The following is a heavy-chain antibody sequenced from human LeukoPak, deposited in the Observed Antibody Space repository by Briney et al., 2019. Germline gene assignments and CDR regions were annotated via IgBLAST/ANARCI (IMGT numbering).Heavy chain of an antibody. CDR2: INHSGST. J-gene: IGHJ3*02. V-gene: IGHV4-34*01. CDR1: GGSFSGYY. D-gene: IGHD4-17*01. CDR3: ARGGDFDAFDI. Sequence: SETLSLTCAVYGGSFSGYYWSWIRQPPGKGLEWIGEINHSGSTNYNPSLKSRVTISVDTSKNQFSLKLSSVTAADTAVYYCARGGDFDAFDIWGHGTMVTVSS.